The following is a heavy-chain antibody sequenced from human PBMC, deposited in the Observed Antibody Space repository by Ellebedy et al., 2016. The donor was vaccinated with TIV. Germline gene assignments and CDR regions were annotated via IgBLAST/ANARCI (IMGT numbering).Heavy chain of an antibody. D-gene: IGHD3-10*01. CDR1: GFTFSSYG. CDR3: ARVPPGAYGSGSYFGDDY. V-gene: IGHV3-33*01. CDR2: IWYDGSNK. J-gene: IGHJ4*02. Sequence: GESLKISCAASGFTFSSYGMHWVRQAPGKGLEWVAVIWYDGSNKYYADSVKGRFTISRDNAKNLLYLQMNNLRAEDTAVYNCARVPPGAYGSGSYFGDDYWGQGTLVTVSS.